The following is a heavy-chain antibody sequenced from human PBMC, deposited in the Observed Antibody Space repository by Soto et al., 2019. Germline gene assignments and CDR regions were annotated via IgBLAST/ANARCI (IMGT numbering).Heavy chain of an antibody. V-gene: IGHV4-59*01. CDR1: GGSISSYY. CDR2: IYYSGST. D-gene: IGHD2-15*01. J-gene: IGHJ3*02. CDR3: ARDYCSGGSCYGVGAFDI. Sequence: RSLTCTVSGGSISSYYWSWIRQPPGKGLEWIGYIYYSGSTNYNPSLKSRVTISVDTSKNQFSLKLSSVTAADTAVYYCARDYCSGGSCYGVGAFDIWGQRTMVTVSS.